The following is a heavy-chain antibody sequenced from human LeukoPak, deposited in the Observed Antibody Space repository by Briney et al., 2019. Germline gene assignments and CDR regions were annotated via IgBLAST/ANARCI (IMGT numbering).Heavy chain of an antibody. V-gene: IGHV4-30-2*01. J-gene: IGHJ3*02. CDR1: GGSISSDGFS. Sequence: SETLSLTCAVAGGSISSDGFSWSWIRQPSGKGLEWIGYIYHSGGSYYNPSLKSRVTISLDRSKNQFSLKLSSMTAADTAMYYCARETWGFGTFDIWGQGTMVTVSS. CDR2: IYHSGGS. CDR3: ARETWGFGTFDI. D-gene: IGHD7-27*01.